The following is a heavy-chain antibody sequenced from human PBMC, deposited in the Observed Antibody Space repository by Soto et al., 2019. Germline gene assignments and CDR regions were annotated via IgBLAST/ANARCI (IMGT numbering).Heavy chain of an antibody. CDR1: GFTFSSYS. V-gene: IGHV3-48*02. J-gene: IGHJ4*02. CDR2: ITGSSITI. Sequence: GESLKISCVVSGFTFSSYSMNWVRQAPGKGLEWVSYITGSSITIYYTDSVKGRFTISRDNAENSLYLQMNSLRDEDTAMYYCARVRSGGDFDSWGQGTLVTVSS. D-gene: IGHD3-3*01. CDR3: ARVRSGGDFDS.